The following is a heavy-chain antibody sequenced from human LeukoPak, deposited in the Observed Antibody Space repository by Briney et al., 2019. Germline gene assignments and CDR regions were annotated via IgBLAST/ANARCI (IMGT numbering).Heavy chain of an antibody. Sequence: GGSLRLSCAASGFTFSNYGMHWVRQAPGKGLEWVAYIWYDGSNKYYADSVKGRFTISRDNSKNTLYLQMNSLRAEDTAVYYCAKVDPYSNYDGYYYYYMDVWGKGTTVTVSS. CDR3: AKVDPYSNYDGYYYYYMDV. V-gene: IGHV3-30*02. D-gene: IGHD4-11*01. J-gene: IGHJ6*03. CDR1: GFTFSNYG. CDR2: IWYDGSNK.